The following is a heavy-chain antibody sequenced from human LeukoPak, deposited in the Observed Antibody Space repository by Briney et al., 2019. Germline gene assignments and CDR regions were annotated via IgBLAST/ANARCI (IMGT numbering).Heavy chain of an antibody. CDR3: AKRFAVTGYYFDY. CDR2: ISGSGGST. V-gene: IGHV3-23*01. Sequence: HPGGSLRLSCAASGFTFSSYAMSWVRQAPGKGLDWVSAISGSGGSTYYADSVKGRFTISRDNSKNTLYLQMNSLRAEDTAVYYCAKRFAVTGYYFDYWGQGTLVTVSS. D-gene: IGHD4-11*01. CDR1: GFTFSSYA. J-gene: IGHJ4*02.